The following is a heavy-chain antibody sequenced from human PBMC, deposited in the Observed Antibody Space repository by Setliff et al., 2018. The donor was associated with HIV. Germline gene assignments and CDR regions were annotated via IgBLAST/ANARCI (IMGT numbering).Heavy chain of an antibody. CDR3: ARESPSSSWFYFDF. CDR2: IYYSGST. V-gene: IGHV4-61*01. CDR1: GDSVSSRSYY. D-gene: IGHD6-13*01. J-gene: IGHJ4*02. Sequence: SETLSLTCTVSGDSVSSRSYYWSWIRQPPGKGLEWIGYIYYSGSTNYNPSLRSRVTTSVDTSKNQFSLKLGSVTAADTAVYYCARESPSSSWFYFDFWGQGTLVTVSS.